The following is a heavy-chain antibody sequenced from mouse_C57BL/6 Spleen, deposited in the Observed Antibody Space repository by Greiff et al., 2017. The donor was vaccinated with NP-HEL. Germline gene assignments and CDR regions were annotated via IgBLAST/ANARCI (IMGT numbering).Heavy chain of an antibody. CDR3: ARPRTTVVDRPYYAMDY. V-gene: IGHV1-77*01. J-gene: IGHJ4*01. CDR1: GYTFTDYY. Sequence: QVQLQQSGAELVKPGASVKISCKASGYTFTDYYINWVKQRPGQGLEWIGKIGPGSGSTYYNEKFKGKATLTADKSSSTAYMQLSSLTSEDSAVYFCARPRTTVVDRPYYAMDYWGQGTSVTVSS. CDR2: IGPGSGST. D-gene: IGHD1-1*01.